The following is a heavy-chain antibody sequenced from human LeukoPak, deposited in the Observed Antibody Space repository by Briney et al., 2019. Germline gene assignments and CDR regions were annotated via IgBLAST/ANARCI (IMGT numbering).Heavy chain of an antibody. Sequence: GGSLRLSCAASGFTFSSYWMSWVRQAPGKGLEWVANVKQDGSEKYYVDSVKGRFTISRDNAKNSLYLQMNSLRAEDTAVYYCASTMVRGVIGDIWGQGTMVTVSS. V-gene: IGHV3-7*01. CDR3: ASTMVRGVIGDI. D-gene: IGHD3-10*01. J-gene: IGHJ3*02. CDR2: VKQDGSEK. CDR1: GFTFSSYW.